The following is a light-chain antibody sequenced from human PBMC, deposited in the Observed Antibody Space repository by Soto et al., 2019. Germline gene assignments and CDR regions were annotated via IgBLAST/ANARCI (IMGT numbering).Light chain of an antibody. CDR2: QIS. CDR1: QSLVYSDGNTY. V-gene: IGKV2-24*01. J-gene: IGKJ1*01. Sequence: DIVLTQTPLSAPVTLGQPASISCRSSQSLVYSDGNTYLSWLQQRPGQPPRLLISQISNRFSGVPDIFSGSGAGRDFTLTISRVEAEDVGVYYCVQFSHFPRTFGQGTKVEIE. CDR3: VQFSHFPRT.